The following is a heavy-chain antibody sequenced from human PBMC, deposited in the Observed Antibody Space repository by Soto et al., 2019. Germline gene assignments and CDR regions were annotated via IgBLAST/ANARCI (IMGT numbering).Heavy chain of an antibody. Sequence: QVQLVQSGAEVKKPGASVKVSCKASGYTVTGYYMHWVRQAPGQGLEWMGCINPNSGGKNYAQKFQGWVTMTRDASISTASMEMSRLRSDDTAVYYCARSNVRVRYFDWSRSGWYFELWGRGTLVTVSS. V-gene: IGHV1-2*04. D-gene: IGHD3-9*01. CDR1: GYTVTGYY. J-gene: IGHJ2*01. CDR2: INPNSGGK. CDR3: ARSNVRVRYFDWSRSGWYFEL.